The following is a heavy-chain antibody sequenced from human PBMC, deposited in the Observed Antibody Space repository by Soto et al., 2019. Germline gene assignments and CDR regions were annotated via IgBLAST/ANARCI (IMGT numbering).Heavy chain of an antibody. CDR2: LYYSGTT. Sequence: QVQLQESGPGLVKPSETLSLTCTVSGDSISTQSWNWIRQAPGKGLEWIGYLYYSGTTNYNPSLKSRVTISGDTSKNQVSLKLTSVTAADTAVYFCARGLSWSPYFESWGQGILVTVSS. CDR1: GDSISTQS. CDR3: ARGLSWSPYFES. D-gene: IGHD3-3*01. V-gene: IGHV4-59*11. J-gene: IGHJ4*02.